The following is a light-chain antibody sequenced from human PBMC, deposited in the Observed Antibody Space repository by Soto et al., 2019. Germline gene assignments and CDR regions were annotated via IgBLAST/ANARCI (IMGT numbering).Light chain of an antibody. J-gene: IGKJ4*01. CDR1: QSLTNSF. CDR2: GAS. CDR3: QQYGRLPLS. V-gene: IGKV3-20*01. Sequence: EILLTQSPGTLSLSPGDRATLSCRASQSLTNSFLAWYQQQPGQAPRLLISGASIRATDIPDRFRGSGSGTDFTLTISRLEPEDFAVYFCQQYGRLPLSFGGGTKVEIK.